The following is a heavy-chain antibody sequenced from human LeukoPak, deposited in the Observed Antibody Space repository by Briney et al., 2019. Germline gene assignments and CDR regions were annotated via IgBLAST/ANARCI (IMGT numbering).Heavy chain of an antibody. CDR3: ARSPNCGGDCF. V-gene: IGHV3-74*01. Sequence: GGSLRLSCAASGFTFSTYWMHWVRQAPGKGLVWVSRINSDGSSTTYADSVKGRFTISRDNAKNTLYLQMNSLRAEDTALYYCARSPNCGGDCFWGQGTLVTVSS. D-gene: IGHD2-21*02. CDR1: GFTFSTYW. CDR2: INSDGSST. J-gene: IGHJ4*02.